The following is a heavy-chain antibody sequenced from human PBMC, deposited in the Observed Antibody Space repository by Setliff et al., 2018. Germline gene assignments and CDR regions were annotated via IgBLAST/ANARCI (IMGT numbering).Heavy chain of an antibody. Sequence: KTSETLSLTCTVSGGSISSDTYYWNWIRQPAGKGLEWIGRIYTSGNTNYNPSLKSRVTISVDTSKNQFSLKLSSVTAADTAVYYCARGGGGKPFDYWGQGTLVTVSS. D-gene: IGHD2-15*01. CDR1: GGSISSDTYY. CDR3: ARGGGGKPFDY. J-gene: IGHJ4*02. CDR2: IYTSGNT. V-gene: IGHV4-61*02.